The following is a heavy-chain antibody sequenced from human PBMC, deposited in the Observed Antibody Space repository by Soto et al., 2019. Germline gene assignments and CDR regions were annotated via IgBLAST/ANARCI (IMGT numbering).Heavy chain of an antibody. V-gene: IGHV4-4*07. CDR2: ISTTGNT. D-gene: IGHD1-7*01. Sequence: PSETLSLTCTVSGGTITSFSWNWTRQSAGKGLEWIGRISTTGNTHYNPSLESRVTMSLDTSKNQFSLKLTSVTAADTAVYYCEGESGENWSYEAYWGQGTLVTVSS. CDR3: EGESGENWSYEAY. CDR1: GGTITSFS. J-gene: IGHJ4*02.